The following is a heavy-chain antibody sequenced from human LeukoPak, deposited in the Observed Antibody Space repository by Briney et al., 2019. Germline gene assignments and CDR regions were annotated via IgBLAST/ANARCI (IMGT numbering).Heavy chain of an antibody. J-gene: IGHJ5*02. Sequence: PSETLSLTCAASGYSISSGYYWGWIRQPPGKGLEWIGSIYHSGSTYYNPSLKSRVTISVDTSKNQFSLKLSSVTAADTAVYYCASSGWYLWSDPWGQGTLVTVSS. D-gene: IGHD6-19*01. CDR3: ASSGWYLWSDP. V-gene: IGHV4-38-2*01. CDR2: IYHSGST. CDR1: GYSISSGYY.